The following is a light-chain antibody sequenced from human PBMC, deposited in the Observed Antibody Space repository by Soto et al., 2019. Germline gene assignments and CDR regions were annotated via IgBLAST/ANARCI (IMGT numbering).Light chain of an antibody. V-gene: IGKV3-20*01. J-gene: IGKJ1*01. CDR2: GAS. CDR3: QQYGISPWT. Sequence: VLAQSPGTLCLSPGERATLSCRSSHIITSTYLAWYQQKPGQAPRLLIYGASSRPTGIPDRFSGTGSGTDFTLTISRLEPEDFAVYFCQQYGISPWTFGQGTKVDIK. CDR1: HIITSTY.